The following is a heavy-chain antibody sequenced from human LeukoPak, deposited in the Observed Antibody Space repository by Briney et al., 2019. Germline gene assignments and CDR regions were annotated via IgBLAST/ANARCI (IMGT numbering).Heavy chain of an antibody. CDR3: ARRYSNYFFDY. V-gene: IGHV4-38-2*01. CDR2: IYYSGST. CDR1: GYSITSGYY. J-gene: IGHJ4*02. D-gene: IGHD4-11*01. Sequence: SETLSLTCGVSGYSITSGYYWAWLRPPPGKGLEGIGNIYYSGSTYYNPSLKSRVTISVDTSKNQFSLKLSSVTAADTAVYYCARRYSNYFFDYWGQGTLVTVSS.